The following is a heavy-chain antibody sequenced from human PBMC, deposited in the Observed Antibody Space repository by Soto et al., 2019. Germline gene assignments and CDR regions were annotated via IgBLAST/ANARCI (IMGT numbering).Heavy chain of an antibody. J-gene: IGHJ4*02. CDR3: ENWGRFSDGYNFADY. Sequence: LRLSCAASGFTFSSYSMNWVLQAPGKGLEWGSSISSRSTYIYYADSLKGRFTISRDNAKKSLYLQMNSLRAEDTAVYYCENWGRFSDGYNFADYWGQGTLVTVSS. D-gene: IGHD5-12*01. V-gene: IGHV3-21*01. CDR1: GFTFSSYS. CDR2: ISSRSTYI.